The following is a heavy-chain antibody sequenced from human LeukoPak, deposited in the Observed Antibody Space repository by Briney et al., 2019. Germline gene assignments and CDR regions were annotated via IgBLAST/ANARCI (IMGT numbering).Heavy chain of an antibody. Sequence: SETLSLTCAVYCGSFSGYYWSWIRQPPGKGLEWIGEINHSGSTNYNPSLKSRVTISVDTSKNQFSLKLSSVTAADTAVYYCARGCYDILTGYYMMDPWGQGTLVTVSS. CDR2: INHSGST. CDR1: CGSFSGYY. V-gene: IGHV4-34*01. D-gene: IGHD3-9*01. J-gene: IGHJ5*02. CDR3: ARGCYDILTGYYMMDP.